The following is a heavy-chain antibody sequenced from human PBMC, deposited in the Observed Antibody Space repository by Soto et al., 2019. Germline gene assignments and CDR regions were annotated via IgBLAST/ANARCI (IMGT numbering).Heavy chain of an antibody. CDR3: ARRRAENIAARAYYYYSMDV. CDR1: GGSFSGYY. CDR2: INHSGST. J-gene: IGHJ6*03. Sequence: PSETLSLTCAVYGGSFSGYYWSWIRQPPGKGLEWIGEINHSGSTNYNPSLKSRVTISVDTSKNQFSLKLSSVTAADTAVYYCARRRAENIAARAYYYYSMDVWGKGTTVTVSS. D-gene: IGHD6-6*01. V-gene: IGHV4-34*01.